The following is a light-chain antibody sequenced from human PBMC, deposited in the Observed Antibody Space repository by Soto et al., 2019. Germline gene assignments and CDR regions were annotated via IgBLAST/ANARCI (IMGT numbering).Light chain of an antibody. CDR1: QGISSY. V-gene: IGKV1-39*01. J-gene: IGKJ5*01. CDR2: AAS. CDR3: QQSYRTPPIT. Sequence: IQLTQSPSSLSASVGDRVTITCRASQGISSYLAWYQQKPGKAPKLLIYAASTLQSGVPSRFSGSGSGTDFTLTISSLQPEDFATYYCQQSYRTPPITFGQGTRLEI.